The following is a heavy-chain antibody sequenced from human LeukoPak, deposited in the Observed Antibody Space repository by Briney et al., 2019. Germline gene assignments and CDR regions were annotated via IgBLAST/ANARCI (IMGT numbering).Heavy chain of an antibody. Sequence: PSETLSLTCTVSGGSISSGSYYWSWIRQPAGKGLERIGRIYTSGSTNYNPSLKSRVTISVDTSKNQFSLKLSSVTAADTAVYYCAREVSRSGYYTDYWGQGTLVTVSS. CDR1: GGSISSGSYY. CDR2: IYTSGST. CDR3: AREVSRSGYYTDY. V-gene: IGHV4-61*02. D-gene: IGHD3-3*01. J-gene: IGHJ4*02.